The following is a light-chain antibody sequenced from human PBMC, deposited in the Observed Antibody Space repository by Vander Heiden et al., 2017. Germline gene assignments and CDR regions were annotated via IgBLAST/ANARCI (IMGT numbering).Light chain of an antibody. CDR2: WAS. CDR3: QQYDRTPPLT. J-gene: IGKJ4*01. Sequence: DIVMTQSPDSVAVSLGERATINGKSSHSVLYSSNNKNYLAWYQQKPGQPPKLLIYWASTRESGVPDRFSGSRFGKYLPLTIRSRQAEDLAIYYCQQYDRTPPLTFGGWTSVELK. CDR1: HSVLYSSNNKNY. V-gene: IGKV4-1*01.